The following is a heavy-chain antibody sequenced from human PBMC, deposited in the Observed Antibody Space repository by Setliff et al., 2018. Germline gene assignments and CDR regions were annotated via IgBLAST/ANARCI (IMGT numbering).Heavy chain of an antibody. Sequence: PGGSLRLSCAASGFTFSTYTMNWVRQAPGKGLEWVSSISSSSGYIYYADSVKGRFTISRDNARNSLYLQMNSLRAEDTAVYYCAREIWDFYDDSWSGSSDYWGQGTLVTVSS. CDR1: GFTFSTYT. V-gene: IGHV3-21*01. D-gene: IGHD3-3*01. J-gene: IGHJ4*02. CDR2: ISSSSGYI. CDR3: AREIWDFYDDSWSGSSDY.